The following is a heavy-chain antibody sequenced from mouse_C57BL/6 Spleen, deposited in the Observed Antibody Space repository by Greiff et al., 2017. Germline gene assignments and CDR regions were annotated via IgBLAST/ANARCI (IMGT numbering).Heavy chain of an antibody. CDR1: GYAFSSSW. CDR3: AIPPFDY. V-gene: IGHV1-82*01. J-gene: IGHJ2*02. Sequence: VQLQQSGPELVKPGASVKISCKASGYAFSSSWMNWVKQRPGKGLEGIGRIYPGDGDTNYNGKFKGKATLTADKSSSTAYMQLSSLTSDDSAVYFCAIPPFDYWGQGTSLTVSS. CDR2: IYPGDGDT.